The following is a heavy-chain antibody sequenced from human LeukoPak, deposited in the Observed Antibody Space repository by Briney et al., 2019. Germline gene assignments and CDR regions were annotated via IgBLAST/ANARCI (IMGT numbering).Heavy chain of an antibody. CDR1: GFTFSSYS. Sequence: PGGSLRLSCAASGFTFSSYSMNWVRQAPGKGLEWVSYISSSSSTIYYADSVRGRFTISRDNAKNSLYLQMNSLRAEGTAVYYCARYDSSGPDYWGQGTLVTVSS. J-gene: IGHJ4*02. D-gene: IGHD3-22*01. V-gene: IGHV3-48*01. CDR2: ISSSSSTI. CDR3: ARYDSSGPDY.